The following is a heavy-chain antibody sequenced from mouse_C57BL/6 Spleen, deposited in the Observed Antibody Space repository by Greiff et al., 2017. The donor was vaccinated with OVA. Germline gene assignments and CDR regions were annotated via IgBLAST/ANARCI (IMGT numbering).Heavy chain of an antibody. CDR1: GYTFTSYW. V-gene: IGHV1-64*01. D-gene: IGHD2-2*01. CDR3: ATTMVTSWFAY. J-gene: IGHJ3*01. Sequence: QVQLQQPGAELVKPGASVKLSCKASGYTFTSYWMHWVKQRPGQGLEWIGMIHPNSGSTNYNEKFKSKATLTVDKSSSTAYMQLSSLTSEDSAVYYCATTMVTSWFAYWGQGTLVTVSA. CDR2: IHPNSGST.